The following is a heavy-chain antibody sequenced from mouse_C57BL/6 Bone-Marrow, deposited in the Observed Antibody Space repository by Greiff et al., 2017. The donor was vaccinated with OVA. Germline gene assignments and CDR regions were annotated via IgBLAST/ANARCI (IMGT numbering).Heavy chain of an antibody. Sequence: QVQLKQPGAELVKPGASVKMSCKASGYTFTSYWITWVKQRPGQGLEWIGDIYPGSGSTNYNEKFKSKATLTVDTSSSTAYMQLSSLTSEDSAVYYCARRRGNYGSSYSWFAYWGQGTLVTVSA. CDR3: ARRRGNYGSSYSWFAY. CDR1: GYTFTSYW. D-gene: IGHD1-1*01. CDR2: IYPGSGST. J-gene: IGHJ3*01. V-gene: IGHV1-55*01.